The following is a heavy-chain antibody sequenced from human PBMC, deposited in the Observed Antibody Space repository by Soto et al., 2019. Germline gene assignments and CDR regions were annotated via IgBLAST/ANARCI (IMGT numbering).Heavy chain of an antibody. CDR3: ATDDGFSDY. CDR2: ITSTSSYI. J-gene: IGHJ4*02. CDR1: GFTFSNYN. Sequence: EVQLVESGGGLVKPGGSLRLSCAASGFTFSNYNMNWVRQAPGKGLEWVSSITSTSSYIYQADSVKGRFTVSRDNAKYSLYLQMNSLRAEDTAVYYCATDDGFSDYWGQGTLVTVSS. D-gene: IGHD3-10*01. V-gene: IGHV3-21*01.